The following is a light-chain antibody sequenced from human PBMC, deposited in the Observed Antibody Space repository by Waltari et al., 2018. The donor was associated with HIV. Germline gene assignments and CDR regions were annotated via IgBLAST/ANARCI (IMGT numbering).Light chain of an antibody. Sequence: NFMLTQPHFVSESPGKTETFSCTRYSVSIGSNNVQWYQQRPGSAPIIVIFENTKRPSVVPDRFSGSIDSSSNSASLTISGLKTEDEATYYCQSYDDNNSWIFGRGTMLTVL. J-gene: IGLJ3*02. CDR1: SVSIGSNN. CDR2: ENT. V-gene: IGLV6-57*04. CDR3: QSYDDNNSWI.